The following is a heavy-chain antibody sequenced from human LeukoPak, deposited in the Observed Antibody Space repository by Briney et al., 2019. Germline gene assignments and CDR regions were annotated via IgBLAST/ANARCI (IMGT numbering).Heavy chain of an antibody. V-gene: IGHV4-59*01. CDR2: IYYSWST. D-gene: IGHD5-12*01. J-gene: IGHJ4*02. CDR1: GGSISSYY. Sequence: PSETLSLTCTVSGGSISSYYWSWIRQPPGKGLEWIGYIYYSWSTNYNPSLKSRVTISVDTSKNQFSLKLSSVTAADTAVYYCARDSGYSTPYLFDYWGQGTLVTVSS. CDR3: ARDSGYSTPYLFDY.